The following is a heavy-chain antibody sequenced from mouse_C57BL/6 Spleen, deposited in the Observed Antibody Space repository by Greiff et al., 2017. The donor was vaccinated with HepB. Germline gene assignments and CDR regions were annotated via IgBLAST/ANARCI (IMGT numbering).Heavy chain of an antibody. Sequence: VQVVESGAELMKPGASVKLSCKATGYTFTGYWIEWVKQRPGHGLEWIGEILPGSGSTNYNEKFKGKATSTADTSSNTAYMQLSSLTTEDSAIYYCARFHYYYDERYFDVWGTGTTVTVSS. CDR1: GYTFTGYW. V-gene: IGHV1-9*01. CDR2: ILPGSGST. D-gene: IGHD1-1*01. J-gene: IGHJ1*03. CDR3: ARFHYYYDERYFDV.